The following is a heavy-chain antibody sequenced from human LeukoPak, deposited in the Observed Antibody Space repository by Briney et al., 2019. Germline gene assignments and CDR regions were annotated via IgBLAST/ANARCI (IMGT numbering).Heavy chain of an antibody. Sequence: ASVKVSCKTSGYTFSDYYMHWVRQAPGQGLEWMGWINSNSGGTKYAQKFQGRVTMTRDTSISTVYMELNTLISDDTAIYYCARYLSGYDYFDYWGQGTLVTVSS. D-gene: IGHD5-12*01. V-gene: IGHV1-2*02. CDR2: INSNSGGT. J-gene: IGHJ4*02. CDR1: GYTFSDYY. CDR3: ARYLSGYDYFDY.